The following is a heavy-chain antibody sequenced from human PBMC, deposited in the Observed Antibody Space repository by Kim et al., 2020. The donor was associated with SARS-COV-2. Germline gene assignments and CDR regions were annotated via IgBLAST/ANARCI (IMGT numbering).Heavy chain of an antibody. V-gene: IGHV3-11*05. CDR3: ARDVAAAGTGYDY. Sequence: DSVQGRFTITRDNAKNSLYLQMNSLRAEDTAVYYCARDVAAAGTGYDYWGQGTLVTVSS. D-gene: IGHD6-13*01. J-gene: IGHJ4*02.